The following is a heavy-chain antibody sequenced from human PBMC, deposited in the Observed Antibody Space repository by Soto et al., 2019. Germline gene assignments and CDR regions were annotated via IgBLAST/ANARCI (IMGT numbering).Heavy chain of an antibody. J-gene: IGHJ4*02. CDR1: GDSINSADYY. CDR3: ARVVQFYDSSGYSFYYFDY. V-gene: IGHV4-30-4*01. D-gene: IGHD3-22*01. CDR2: IYYSMSD. Sequence: SETLSLTCTVSGDSINSADYYWSWLRQPPGKSLEWIGYIYYSMSDYYNPSLGRRATITIDTSRNQFSLNLMSVTAADTAVYYCARVVQFYDSSGYSFYYFDYCGQGALVTVYS.